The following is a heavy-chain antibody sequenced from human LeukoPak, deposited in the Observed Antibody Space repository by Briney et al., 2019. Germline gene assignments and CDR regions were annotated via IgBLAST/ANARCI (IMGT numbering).Heavy chain of an antibody. CDR3: ARLRGRYYYGSGSSLGP. CDR1: GGSFSGYY. CDR2: INHSGST. J-gene: IGHJ5*02. Sequence: KPLETLSLTCAVYGGSFSGYYWSWIRQPPGKGLEWIGEINHSGSTNYNPSLKSRVTISVDTSKNQFSLKLSSVTAADTAVYYCARLRGRYYYGSGSSLGPWGQGTLVTVSS. D-gene: IGHD3-10*01. V-gene: IGHV4-34*01.